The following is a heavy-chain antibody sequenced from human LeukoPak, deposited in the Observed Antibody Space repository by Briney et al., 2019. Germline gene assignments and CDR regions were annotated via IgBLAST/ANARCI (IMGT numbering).Heavy chain of an antibody. D-gene: IGHD3-22*01. J-gene: IGHJ4*02. CDR2: IYYSGST. CDR3: ARAHSSGYFPFDY. V-gene: IGHV4-59*01. Sequence: KPSETLSLTCTVSCGSISSYYWSWLRQPPGKRLEWIGYIYYSGSTNYNPSLKSRVTISVDTSNNHFSLNLSSVTAADTAVYYCARAHSSGYFPFDYWGQGTLVTVSS. CDR1: CGSISSYY.